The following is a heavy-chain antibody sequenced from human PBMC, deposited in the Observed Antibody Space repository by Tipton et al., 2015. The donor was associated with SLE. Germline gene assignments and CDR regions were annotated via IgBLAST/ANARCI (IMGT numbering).Heavy chain of an antibody. V-gene: IGHV3-23*01. D-gene: IGHD2-2*01. CDR2: ISSSGLNT. J-gene: IGHJ4*02. CDR3: AGAREIVVVPAAI. Sequence: SLRLSCVASGFNFVTYAMSWVRQSPGKGLEWVSTISSSGLNTYYADSVKGRFTISRDNSNNTLYLQMNSLRAEDTAVYYCAGAREIVVVPAAIWGQGTLVTGSP. CDR1: GFNFVTYA.